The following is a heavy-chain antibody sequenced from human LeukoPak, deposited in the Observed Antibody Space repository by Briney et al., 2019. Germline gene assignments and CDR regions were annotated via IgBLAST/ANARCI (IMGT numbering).Heavy chain of an antibody. J-gene: IGHJ4*02. CDR3: ARPYSSGWYKGPFDY. Sequence: TSETLSLTCAVYGGSFSGYYWSWIRQPPGKGLEWIGEINHSGSTNYNPSLKSRVTISVDTSKNQFSLKLSSVTAADTAVYYCARPYSSGWYKGPFDYWGQGTLVTVSS. D-gene: IGHD6-19*01. V-gene: IGHV4-34*01. CDR1: GGSFSGYY. CDR2: INHSGST.